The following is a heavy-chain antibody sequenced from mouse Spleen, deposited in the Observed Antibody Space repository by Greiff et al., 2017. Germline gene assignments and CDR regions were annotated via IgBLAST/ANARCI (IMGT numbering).Heavy chain of an antibody. J-gene: IGHJ2*01. CDR2: ISSGGSYT. V-gene: IGHV5-9-1*01. CDR3: ARRWDVGFDY. Sequence: EVKLMESGGGLVKPGGSLKLSCAASGFTFSSYAMSWVRQTPEKRLEWVATISSGGSYTYYPDSVKGRFTISRDNAKNTLYLQMSSLRSEDTAMYYCARRWDVGFDYWGQGTTLTVSS. CDR1: GFTFSSYA. D-gene: IGHD4-1*01.